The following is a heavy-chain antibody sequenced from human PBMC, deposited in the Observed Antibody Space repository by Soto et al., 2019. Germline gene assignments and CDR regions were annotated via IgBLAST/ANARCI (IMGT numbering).Heavy chain of an antibody. D-gene: IGHD3-10*01. J-gene: IGHJ6*02. V-gene: IGHV4-59*01. CDR2: IYYSGST. CDR3: ASGLLWFGELLPQGYYYGMDV. Sequence: NPSETLSLTCTVSGGSISSYYWSWIRQPPGKGLEWIGYIYYSGSTNYNPSLKSRVTISVDTSKNQFSLKLSSVTAADTAVYYCASGLLWFGELLPQGYYYGMDVWGQGTTVT. CDR1: GGSISSYY.